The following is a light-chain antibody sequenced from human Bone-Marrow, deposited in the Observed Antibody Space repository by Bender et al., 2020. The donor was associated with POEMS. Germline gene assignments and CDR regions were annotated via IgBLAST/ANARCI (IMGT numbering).Light chain of an antibody. V-gene: IGLV2-14*03. CDR2: DVS. CDR3: NSFTTSMTWV. CDR1: STDVGGYTY. J-gene: IGLJ3*02. Sequence: QSALTQPASVSGSPGQSITISCTGTSTDVGGYTYVSWYQQHPGKAPKLMIYDVSNRPSGVSNRFSGSKSGNTASLTISGLQAEDEAHYYCNSFTTSMTWVFGGGTKLTVL.